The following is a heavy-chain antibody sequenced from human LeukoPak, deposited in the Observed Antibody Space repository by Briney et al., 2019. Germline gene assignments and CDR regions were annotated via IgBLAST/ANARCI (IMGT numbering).Heavy chain of an antibody. D-gene: IGHD1-26*01. J-gene: IGHJ4*02. CDR2: INPSSGDT. CDR1: GYIFTAYY. CDR3: ARDGNFDH. Sequence: ASVKVSCKASGYIFTAYYIHWVRQAPGQGLEWMGWINPSSGDTSFPQKFQGRVTMTGDTSISTTYMKLTRLTSDDTAVYYCARDGNFDHWGQGTLVTVSS. V-gene: IGHV1-2*02.